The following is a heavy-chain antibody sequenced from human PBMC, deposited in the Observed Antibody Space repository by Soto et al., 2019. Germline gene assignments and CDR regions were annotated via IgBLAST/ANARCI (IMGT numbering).Heavy chain of an antibody. CDR1: GGTFSSYA. J-gene: IGHJ4*02. Sequence: QVQLVQSGAEVKKPGSSVKVSCKASGGTFSSYAISWVRQAPGQGLEWMGGIIPIFDTANYAQKFQGRVTSTADKSTGTAYMELSSLRSEDTAVYYCARDGSGSYYPTGSDYWGQGTLVTVSS. D-gene: IGHD3-10*01. CDR2: IIPIFDTA. V-gene: IGHV1-69*06. CDR3: ARDGSGSYYPTGSDY.